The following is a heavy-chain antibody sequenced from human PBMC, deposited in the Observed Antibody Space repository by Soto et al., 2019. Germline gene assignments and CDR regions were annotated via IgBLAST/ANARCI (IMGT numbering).Heavy chain of an antibody. J-gene: IGHJ4*02. CDR1: GGTFSSYT. V-gene: IGHV1-69*02. D-gene: IGHD3-9*01. Sequence: ASVKVSCKASGGTFSSYTISWVRQAPGQGLEWMGRIIPILGIANYAQKFQGRVTITADKSTSTAYMELSSLRSEDTAVYYCARGKYDDILTGYSPNPHFDYWGQGTLVTVSS. CDR3: ARGKYDDILTGYSPNPHFDY. CDR2: IIPILGIA.